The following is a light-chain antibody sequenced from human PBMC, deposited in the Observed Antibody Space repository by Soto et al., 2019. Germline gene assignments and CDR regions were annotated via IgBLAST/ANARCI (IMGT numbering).Light chain of an antibody. Sequence: QSVLTQPPSVSAAPGQTVTISCYGSSSNIGNNYVSWYQQLPGTAPKLLIYDNTERPSGIPDRFSGSKSGTSATLGITGLQTGDEADYYCGTWDSSLSAWVFGGGTKLTVL. CDR2: DNT. CDR1: SSNIGNNY. CDR3: GTWDSSLSAWV. V-gene: IGLV1-51*01. J-gene: IGLJ3*02.